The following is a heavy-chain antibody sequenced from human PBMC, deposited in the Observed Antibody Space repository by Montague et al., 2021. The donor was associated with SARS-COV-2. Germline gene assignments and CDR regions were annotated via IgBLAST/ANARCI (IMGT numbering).Heavy chain of an antibody. CDR3: ARGSRQWLVRPPHYYYFDY. D-gene: IGHD6-19*01. J-gene: IGHJ4*02. Sequence: SETLSLTCAVYGGSFSGYYWSWIRQPPGEGLEWIGEINHSGSTNYNPSXXSRVTISVDTSKNQFSLKLSSVTAADTAVYYCARGSRQWLVRPPHYYYFDYWGQGTLVTVSS. CDR1: GGSFSGYY. CDR2: INHSGST. V-gene: IGHV4-34*01.